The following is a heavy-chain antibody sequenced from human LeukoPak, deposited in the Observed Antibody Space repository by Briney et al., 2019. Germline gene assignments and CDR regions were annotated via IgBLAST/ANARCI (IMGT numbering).Heavy chain of an antibody. V-gene: IGHV1-46*01. CDR2: INPSGGST. J-gene: IGHJ4*02. D-gene: IGHD5-12*01. CDR3: VRGMDIVATIGTYYFDY. Sequence: ASVKVSCKASGYTFTNYYMHWVRQAPGQGLEWMGIINPSGGSTSYAQKFQGRVTMTRDTSTSTVYMELSSLRSEDTAVYYCVRGMDIVATIGTYYFDYWGQGTLVTVSS. CDR1: GYTFTNYY.